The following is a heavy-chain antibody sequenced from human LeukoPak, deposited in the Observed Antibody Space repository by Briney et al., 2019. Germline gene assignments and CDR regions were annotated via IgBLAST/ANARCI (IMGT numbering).Heavy chain of an antibody. Sequence: ASVKVSCKASGYTFISYGISWVRQAPGQGLEWMGWISAYNSNTNYAQKLQGRVTMTTDTSTSTAYMELRSLRSDDTAVYYCARDQAIIAAAGPPSNNWFDPWGQGTLVTVSS. V-gene: IGHV1-18*04. J-gene: IGHJ5*02. D-gene: IGHD6-13*01. CDR3: ARDQAIIAAAGPPSNNWFDP. CDR1: GYTFISYG. CDR2: ISAYNSNT.